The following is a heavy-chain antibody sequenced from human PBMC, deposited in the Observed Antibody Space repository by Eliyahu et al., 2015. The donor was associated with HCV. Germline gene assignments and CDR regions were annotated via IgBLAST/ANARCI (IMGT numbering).Heavy chain of an antibody. CDR1: GXSFSGYY. CDR2: INHSGST. D-gene: IGHD2-2*01. CDR3: ARFNPFIVVVPAAPNDAFDI. Sequence: QVQLQQWGAGLLKPSETLSLTCAXXGXSFSGYYWSWXRQPPGKGLEWIGEINHSGSTNYNPSLKSRVTISVDTSKNQFSLKLSSVTAADTAVYYCARFNPFIVVVPAAPNDAFDIWGQGTMVTVSS. V-gene: IGHV4-34*01. J-gene: IGHJ3*02.